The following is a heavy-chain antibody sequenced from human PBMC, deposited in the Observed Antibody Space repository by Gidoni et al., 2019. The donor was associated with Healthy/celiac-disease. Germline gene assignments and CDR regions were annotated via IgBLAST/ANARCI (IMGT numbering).Heavy chain of an antibody. CDR2: ISSSGSTI. V-gene: IGHV3-11*01. CDR1: GFTFSDYY. Sequence: SCAASGFTFSDYYMSWIRQAPGKGLEWVSYISSSGSTIYYADSVKGRFTISRDNDKNSLYLQMNSLRAEDTAVYYCARVMAAEPYYYYYGMDVWGQGTTVTVSS. CDR3: ARVMAAEPYYYYYGMDV. D-gene: IGHD6-13*01. J-gene: IGHJ6*02.